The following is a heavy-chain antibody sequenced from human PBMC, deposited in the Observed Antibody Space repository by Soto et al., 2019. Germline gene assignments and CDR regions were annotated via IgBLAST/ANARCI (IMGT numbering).Heavy chain of an antibody. CDR1: GFTFSSYA. D-gene: IGHD3-16*02. Sequence: GGSLRLSCAASGFTFSSYAMSWVRQAPGKGLEWVSAISGSGGSTYYADSVKGRFTISRDNSKNTLYLQMNSLRAEDTAVYYCAKDSGRYYDYVWGSYRYMGAFDIWGQGTMVTVSS. CDR2: ISGSGGST. V-gene: IGHV3-23*01. CDR3: AKDSGRYYDYVWGSYRYMGAFDI. J-gene: IGHJ3*02.